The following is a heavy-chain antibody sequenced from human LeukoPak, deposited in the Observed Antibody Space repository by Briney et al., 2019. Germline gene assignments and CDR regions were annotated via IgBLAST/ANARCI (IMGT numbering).Heavy chain of an antibody. CDR2: IYYSGST. Sequence: SETLSLTCTVSGGSISSSSYYWGWIRQPPGKGLEWIGTIYYSGSTYYNTSLKSRVTISIDTSKNQFSLKLNSVTAADTAVYFCARPDEVRSYSAFDIWGQGTMVTVSS. D-gene: IGHD1-26*01. CDR1: GGSISSSSYY. CDR3: ARPDEVRSYSAFDI. J-gene: IGHJ3*02. V-gene: IGHV4-39*01.